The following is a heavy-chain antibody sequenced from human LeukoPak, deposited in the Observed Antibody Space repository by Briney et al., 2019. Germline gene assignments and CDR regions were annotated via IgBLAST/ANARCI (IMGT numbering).Heavy chain of an antibody. J-gene: IGHJ4*02. CDR1: GLTFSSYA. V-gene: IGHV3-30-3*01. D-gene: IGHD6-13*01. CDR2: ISYYGSNK. CDR3: ARDPAYSSSWFQYYFDY. Sequence: GGSLRLSCTASGLTFSSYAMHWVRHARGKGLEWVAVISYYGSNKYYADSVKGRFTISRDNANNTLYLQMNSLRAEDTAVYYCARDPAYSSSWFQYYFDYWGQGTLVTVSS.